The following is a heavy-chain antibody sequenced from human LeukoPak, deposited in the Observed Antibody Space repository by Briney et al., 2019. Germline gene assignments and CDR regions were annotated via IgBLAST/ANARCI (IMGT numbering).Heavy chain of an antibody. CDR3: DKAPMWTTLNAYGWFDS. CDR1: RFTFGSYG. Sequence: GGSLRLSCAASRFTFGSYGMHCVRQAPGKGLEWVAFTRYDESNKYHADSVKGRFTISRDNSKNTLYLQMNSLRAEDTAAYYFDKAPMWTTLNAYGWFDSWGQGTLVTVSS. CDR2: TRYDESNK. J-gene: IGHJ5*01. V-gene: IGHV3-30*02. D-gene: IGHD4-11*01.